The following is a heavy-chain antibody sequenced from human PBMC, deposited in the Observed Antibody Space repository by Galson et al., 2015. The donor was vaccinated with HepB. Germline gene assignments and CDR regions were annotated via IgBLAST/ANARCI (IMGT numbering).Heavy chain of an antibody. CDR1: GLTFSNYW. D-gene: IGHD3-10*01. CDR3: VRDRSLLY. V-gene: IGHV3-7*03. Sequence: SLRLSCAASGLTFSNYWMSWVRQAPEKGLEWVDNIKQDGSEKYYVDSVRGRFTISRDNAKNSLYLQMNSLRAEDTAVYYCVRDRSLLYWGQGALLTVSS. J-gene: IGHJ4*02. CDR2: IKQDGSEK.